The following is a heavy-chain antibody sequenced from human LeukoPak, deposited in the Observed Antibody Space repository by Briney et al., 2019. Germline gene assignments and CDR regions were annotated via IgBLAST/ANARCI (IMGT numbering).Heavy chain of an antibody. J-gene: IGHJ6*03. CDR3: AGATAPFSYYYYMDV. V-gene: IGHV3-23*01. CDR1: GFAFSSYA. Sequence: SGGSLRLSCAASGFAFSSYAMSWVRQAPGKGLEWVSGISGSGGSTYYADSVKGRLTISRDNSKNTLFLQMNSLRAEDTAVYYCAGATAPFSYYYYMDVWGKGTTVTVSS. CDR2: ISGSGGST. D-gene: IGHD1-26*01.